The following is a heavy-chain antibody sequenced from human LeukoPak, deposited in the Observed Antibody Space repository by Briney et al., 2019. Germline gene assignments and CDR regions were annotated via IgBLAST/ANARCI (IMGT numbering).Heavy chain of an antibody. V-gene: IGHV1-18*04. D-gene: IGHD6-13*01. Sequence: VASVKVSCKVSGYTFTSYGISWVRQAPGQGLEWMGWISAYNGNTNYAQKLQGRVTMTTDTSTSTAYMELRSLRSDDTAVYYCARGRVTLAAAGTRNWFDPWGQGTLVTVSS. CDR3: ARGRVTLAAAGTRNWFDP. CDR2: ISAYNGNT. J-gene: IGHJ5*02. CDR1: GYTFTSYG.